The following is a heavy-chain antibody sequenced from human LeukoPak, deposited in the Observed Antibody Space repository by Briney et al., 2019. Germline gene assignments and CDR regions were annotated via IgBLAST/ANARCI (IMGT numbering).Heavy chain of an antibody. V-gene: IGHV3-23*01. CDR3: AKGYSSWYGDY. CDR2: ISGSGGST. D-gene: IGHD6-13*01. Sequence: PGGSLRLSCGASGFAFSRYAMSWVRQAPGKGLEWVSAISGSGGSTYYADSVKGRFTISRDNSKNTLYLQMNSLRAEDTAVYYCAKGYSSWYGDYWGQGTLVTVSS. J-gene: IGHJ4*02. CDR1: GFAFSRYA.